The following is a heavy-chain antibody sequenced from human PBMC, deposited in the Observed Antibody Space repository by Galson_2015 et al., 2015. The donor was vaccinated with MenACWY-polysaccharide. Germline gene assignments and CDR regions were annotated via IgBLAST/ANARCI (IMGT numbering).Heavy chain of an antibody. J-gene: IGHJ4*02. CDR2: ISGSGGST. CDR3: AKSLAGWYLFDY. D-gene: IGHD2-15*01. V-gene: IGHV3-23*01. Sequence: SLRLSCAASGFTFSSYAMSWVRQAPGKGLEWVSAISGSGGSTYYADSVKGRFTISRDSSKNTLYLQMNSLRAEDTAVYYCAKSLAGWYLFDYWGQGTLVTVSS. CDR1: GFTFSSYA.